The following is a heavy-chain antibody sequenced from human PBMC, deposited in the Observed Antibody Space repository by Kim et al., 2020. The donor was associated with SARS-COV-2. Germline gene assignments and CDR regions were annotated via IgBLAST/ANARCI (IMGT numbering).Heavy chain of an antibody. CDR1: GYTFTSYG. CDR3: ARDPSNGSYGGIFDY. Sequence: ASVKVSCKASGYTFTSYGISWVRQAPGQGLEWMGWISAYNGNTNYAQKLQGRVTMTTDTSTSTAYMELRSLRSDDTAVYYCARDPSNGSYGGIFDYWGQGTLVTVSS. V-gene: IGHV1-18*04. CDR2: ISAYNGNT. J-gene: IGHJ4*02. D-gene: IGHD1-26*01.